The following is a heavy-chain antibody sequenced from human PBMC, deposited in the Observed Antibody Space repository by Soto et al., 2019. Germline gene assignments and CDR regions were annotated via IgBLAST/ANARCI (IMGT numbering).Heavy chain of an antibody. D-gene: IGHD4-17*01. J-gene: IGHJ6*02. CDR1: GYTFTSYG. CDR2: ISAYNGNT. V-gene: IGHV1-18*04. CDR3: ARAPTVTTDYYYYGMDV. Sequence: QVQLVQSGAEVKKPGASVKVSCKASGYTFTSYGISWVRQAPGQGLEWMGWISAYNGNTNYAQKLQGRVTMTTDTSTSTAYMELRSQRSDDTAVYYCARAPTVTTDYYYYGMDVWGQGTTVTVSS.